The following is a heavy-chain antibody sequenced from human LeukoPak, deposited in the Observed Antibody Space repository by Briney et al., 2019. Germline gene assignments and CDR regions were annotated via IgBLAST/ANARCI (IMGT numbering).Heavy chain of an antibody. CDR2: IYYSGCT. V-gene: IGHV4-59*11. Sequence: SETLSLTCTVSGGSISSHYWSWIRQPPGKGLEWIGYIYYSGCTNYNPSLKSRVTISVDTSKNQFSLKLSSVTAADTAVYYCARVPGYSYVSYYYYYMDVWGKGTTVTVSS. D-gene: IGHD5-18*01. CDR1: GGSISSHY. CDR3: ARVPGYSYVSYYYYYMDV. J-gene: IGHJ6*03.